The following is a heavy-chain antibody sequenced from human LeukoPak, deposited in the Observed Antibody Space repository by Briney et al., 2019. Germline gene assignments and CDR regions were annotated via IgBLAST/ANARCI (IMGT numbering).Heavy chain of an antibody. Sequence: GGSLRLSCAASGFTFSSYSMNWVRQAPGKGLEWVSSISSSSRYIYYADSVKGRFTISRDNAKNSLYLQMNSLRAEDTAVYYCARDVRAPEPSLDYWGQGTLVTVSS. V-gene: IGHV3-21*01. CDR3: ARDVRAPEPSLDY. CDR2: ISSSSRYI. CDR1: GFTFSSYS. D-gene: IGHD1-14*01. J-gene: IGHJ4*02.